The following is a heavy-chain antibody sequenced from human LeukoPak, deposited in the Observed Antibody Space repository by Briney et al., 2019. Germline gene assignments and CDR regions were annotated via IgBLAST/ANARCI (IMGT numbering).Heavy chain of an antibody. CDR1: GGSISSTTYY. CDR3: ARLYYDSSGYYPNYFDH. V-gene: IGHV4-39*01. D-gene: IGHD3-22*01. Sequence: ETLSLTCTVSGGSISSTTYYWGWIRQPPGKGLEWIGSVYYIGTTYYNPSLKSRVTISVDTSKNQFSLKLSFVTAADTAVYYCARLYYDSSGYYPNYFDHWGQGTLVTVSS. CDR2: VYYIGTT. J-gene: IGHJ4*02.